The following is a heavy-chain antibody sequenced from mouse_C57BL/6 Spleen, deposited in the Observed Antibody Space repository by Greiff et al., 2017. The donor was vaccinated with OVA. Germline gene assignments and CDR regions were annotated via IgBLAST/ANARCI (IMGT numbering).Heavy chain of an antibody. D-gene: IGHD4-1*01. J-gene: IGHJ2*01. V-gene: IGHV1-50*01. CDR3: ARRVTGILYYFDY. CDR2: IDPSDSYT. Sequence: QVQLQQPGAELVKPGASVKLSCKASGYTFTSYWMQWVKQRPGQGLEWIGEIDPSDSYTNYNQKFKGKATLTVDTSSSTAYMQLSSLTSEDSAVYYCARRVTGILYYFDYWGQGTTLTVSS. CDR1: GYTFTSYW.